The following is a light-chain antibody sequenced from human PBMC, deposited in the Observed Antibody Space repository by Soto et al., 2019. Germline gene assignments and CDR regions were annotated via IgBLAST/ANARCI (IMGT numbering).Light chain of an antibody. V-gene: IGKV3-15*01. CDR2: GAS. Sequence: EIVMTQSPVTLSVSPGERATQSCRASQSIGNYLAWFQQKPGQTPRLLIYGASTRATGVPVRFSGTGSGTEFTLTISSLQSDDFAVYYCQKYNNWPPEYTFGQGTKVDI. CDR1: QSIGNY. J-gene: IGKJ2*01. CDR3: QKYNNWPPEYT.